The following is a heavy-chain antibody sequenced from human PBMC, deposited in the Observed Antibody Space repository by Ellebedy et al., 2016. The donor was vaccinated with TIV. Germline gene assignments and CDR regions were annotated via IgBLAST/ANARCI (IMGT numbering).Heavy chain of an antibody. D-gene: IGHD5-12*01. CDR3: AKDNYVGYDWLGGNSFDS. CDR2: IQQDGSDK. J-gene: IGHJ4*02. CDR1: GFTFSGYW. V-gene: IGHV3-7*03. Sequence: GGSLRLSXAASGFTFSGYWMSWVRQAPGKGLEWVANIQQDGSDKYYVDSVKGRFTISRDNDRNSLYLQMNSLRAEDTAMYYCAKDNYVGYDWLGGNSFDSWGQGTLVTVSS.